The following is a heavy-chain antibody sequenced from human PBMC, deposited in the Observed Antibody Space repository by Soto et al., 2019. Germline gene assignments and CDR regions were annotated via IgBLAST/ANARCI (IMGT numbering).Heavy chain of an antibody. CDR3: AREVSGYSSGWQRHFDY. J-gene: IGHJ4*02. D-gene: IGHD6-19*01. Sequence: QVQLVESGGGVVQPGRSLRLSCAASGFTFSSYAMHWVRQAPGKGLEWVAVIAYDGSNKYYADSVKGRFTISRDNSKNKLYLQMNSLRAEDTAVYYCAREVSGYSSGWQRHFDYWGKGTLVTVSS. V-gene: IGHV3-30-3*01. CDR1: GFTFSSYA. CDR2: IAYDGSNK.